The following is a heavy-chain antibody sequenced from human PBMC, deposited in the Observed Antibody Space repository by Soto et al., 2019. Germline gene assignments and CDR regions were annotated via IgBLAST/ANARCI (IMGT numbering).Heavy chain of an antibody. Sequence: QVQLVESGGGVVQPGRSLRLSCAASGFTFSSYGMHWVRQAPGKGLEWVAVIWDAGSNKYYADSVKGRFTISRDNSKNTLYLQMNSLRADDTAVYYCARAPIYSSCWYSAHFDYWGQGTLVTVSS. V-gene: IGHV3-33*01. CDR2: IWDAGSNK. CDR1: GFTFSSYG. D-gene: IGHD6-19*01. CDR3: ARAPIYSSCWYSAHFDY. J-gene: IGHJ4*02.